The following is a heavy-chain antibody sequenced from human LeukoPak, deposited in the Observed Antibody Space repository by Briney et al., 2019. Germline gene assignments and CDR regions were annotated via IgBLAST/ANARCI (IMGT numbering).Heavy chain of an antibody. D-gene: IGHD6-13*01. CDR2: INPSGGST. J-gene: IGHJ4*02. V-gene: IGHV1-46*01. CDR3: AVIYSSSWYAY. CDR1: GYTFTSYY. Sequence: ASVKVSCKASGYTFTSYYMHWVRQAPGQGLEWMGIINPSGGSTSYAQKFQGRVTMTRDTSMSTVYMELSSLRSEDTAVYYCAVIYSSSWYAYWGQGTLVTVSS.